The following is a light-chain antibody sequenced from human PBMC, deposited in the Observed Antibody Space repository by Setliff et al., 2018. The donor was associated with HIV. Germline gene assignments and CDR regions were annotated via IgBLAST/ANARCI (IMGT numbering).Light chain of an antibody. CDR3: SSYAVSTTLV. J-gene: IGLJ3*02. CDR1: SSAVGGYNY. CDR2: DVS. Sequence: QSALTQPASVSGSPGQSITISCTGTSSAVGGYNYVSWYQQHPGKAPKLMIYDVSNRPSGVSNRFSGSKSGNTASLTISGLQAEDEADYYCSSYAVSTTLVFGGGTKVTVL. V-gene: IGLV2-14*01.